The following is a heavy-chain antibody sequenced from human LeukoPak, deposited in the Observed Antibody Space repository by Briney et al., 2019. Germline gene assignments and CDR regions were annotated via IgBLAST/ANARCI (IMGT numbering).Heavy chain of an antibody. V-gene: IGHV4-34*01. CDR2: INHSGST. Sequence: PSETLSLTCAVYGGSFSGYYWSWIRQPPGKGLEWIGEINHSGSTNYNPSLKSRVTISVDTSKNQFSPKLSSVTAADTAVYYCARGRPLLWFGELLRPDLDYWGQGTLVTVSS. CDR1: GGSFSGYY. J-gene: IGHJ4*02. D-gene: IGHD3-10*01. CDR3: ARGRPLLWFGELLRPDLDY.